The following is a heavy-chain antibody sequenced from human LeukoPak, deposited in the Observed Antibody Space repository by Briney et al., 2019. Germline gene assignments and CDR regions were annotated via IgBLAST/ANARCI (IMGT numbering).Heavy chain of an antibody. J-gene: IGHJ3*02. CDR1: GFTFSSYG. CDR3: AKTQERWLQFVAFDI. D-gene: IGHD5-24*01. CDR2: ISYDGSNK. Sequence: GRSLRLSCAASGFTFSSYGMHWVRQAPGKGLEWVAVISYDGSNKYYADSVKGRFTISRDNSKNTLYLQMNSLRAEDTAVYYCAKTQERWLQFVAFDIWGQGTMVTVSS. V-gene: IGHV3-30*18.